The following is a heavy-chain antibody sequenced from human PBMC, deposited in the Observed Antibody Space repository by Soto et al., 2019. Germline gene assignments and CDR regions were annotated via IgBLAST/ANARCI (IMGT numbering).Heavy chain of an antibody. CDR1: GYTFTGYY. CDR3: ARAGGYDFWSGYSSWFYYYGMDV. J-gene: IGHJ6*02. D-gene: IGHD3-3*01. Sequence: ASVKVSCKASGYTFTGYYMHWVRQAPGQGLEWMGWINPKSGGTNYAQKFQGWVTMTRDTSISTAYMELSRLRSDDTAVYYCARAGGYDFWSGYSSWFYYYGMDVWGQGTTVTVSS. V-gene: IGHV1-2*04. CDR2: INPKSGGT.